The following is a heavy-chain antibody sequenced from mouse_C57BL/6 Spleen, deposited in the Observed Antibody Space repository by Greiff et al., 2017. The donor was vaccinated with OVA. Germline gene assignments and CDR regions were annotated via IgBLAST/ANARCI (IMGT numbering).Heavy chain of an antibody. CDR2: ISYDGSN. CDR1: GYSITSGYY. CDR3: ARDPSYGSRTY. Sequence: VQLKESGPGLVKPSQSLSLTCSVTGYSITSGYYWNWIRQFPGNKLEWMGYISYDGSNNYNPSLKNRISITRDTSKNQFFLKLNSVTTEDTATYYCARDPSYGSRTYWGQGTLVTVSA. D-gene: IGHD1-1*01. J-gene: IGHJ3*01. V-gene: IGHV3-6*01.